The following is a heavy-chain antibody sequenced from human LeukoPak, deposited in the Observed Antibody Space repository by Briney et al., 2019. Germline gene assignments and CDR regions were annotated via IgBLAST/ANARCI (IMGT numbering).Heavy chain of an antibody. Sequence: GGSLRLSCAASGFIFSDSAMHWVRQAPGKGLEWLAGTSDDGTKTYYAQSVKGRFTISRDNSKNMLFLQMNSLRSEDTAIYYCARRDNFEYWGQGTLVTVSS. J-gene: IGHJ4*02. CDR3: ARRDNFEY. V-gene: IGHV3-30-3*01. CDR2: TSDDGTKT. D-gene: IGHD3-9*01. CDR1: GFIFSDSA.